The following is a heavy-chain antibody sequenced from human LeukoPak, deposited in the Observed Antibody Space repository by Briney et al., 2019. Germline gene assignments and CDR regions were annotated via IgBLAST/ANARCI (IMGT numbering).Heavy chain of an antibody. D-gene: IGHD3-22*01. CDR1: GFTFSSYE. Sequence: GGSLRLSCAASGFTFSSYEMNWVRQAPGKGLEWVSYISSSGSTIYYADSVKGRFTISRGNAKNSLYLQMNSLRAEDTAVYYCASQGDSSGYYYYYGMDVWGQGTTVTVSS. V-gene: IGHV3-48*03. J-gene: IGHJ6*02. CDR2: ISSSGSTI. CDR3: ASQGDSSGYYYYYGMDV.